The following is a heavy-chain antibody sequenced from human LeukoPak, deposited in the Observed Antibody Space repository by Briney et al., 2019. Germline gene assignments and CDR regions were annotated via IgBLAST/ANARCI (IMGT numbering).Heavy chain of an antibody. J-gene: IGHJ4*02. CDR1: GYTSTGYY. V-gene: IGHV1-2*02. D-gene: IGHD3-22*01. Sequence: ASVKVSCKASGYTSTGYYMHWVRQAPGQGLEWMGWINPNSGGTNYAQKFQGRVTMTRDTSISTAYMELSRLRSDDTAVYYCARNFYFDSSGYYHYWGQGTLVTVSS. CDR3: ARNFYFDSSGYYHY. CDR2: INPNSGGT.